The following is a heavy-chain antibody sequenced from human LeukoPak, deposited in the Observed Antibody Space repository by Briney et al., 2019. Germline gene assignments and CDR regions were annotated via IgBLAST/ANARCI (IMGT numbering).Heavy chain of an antibody. J-gene: IGHJ4*02. CDR1: GFTFSSYW. V-gene: IGHV3-23*01. CDR2: ISGSGGST. Sequence: GGSLRLSCAASGFTFSSYWMSWVRQAPGKGLEWVSAISGSGGSTYYADSVKGRFTISRDNSKNTLYLQMNSLRAEDTAVYYCAKGKGSAAGTDYFDYWGQGTLVTVSS. D-gene: IGHD6-13*01. CDR3: AKGKGSAAGTDYFDY.